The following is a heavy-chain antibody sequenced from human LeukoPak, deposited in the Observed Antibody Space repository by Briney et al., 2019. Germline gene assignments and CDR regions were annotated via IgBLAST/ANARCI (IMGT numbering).Heavy chain of an antibody. CDR3: AKLPTIFGVADSFDI. CDR1: GITFSSYD. D-gene: IGHD3-3*01. CDR2: ISDRGKT. V-gene: IGHV3-23*01. J-gene: IGHJ3*02. Sequence: PGGSLRLSCVASGITFSSYDMSWVRQAPGKGLEWISAISDRGKTDYADSVKGRFTISRGNSKNTLYLQLSSLRADDTAIYYCAKLPTIFGVADSFDIWGQGTLVTVSS.